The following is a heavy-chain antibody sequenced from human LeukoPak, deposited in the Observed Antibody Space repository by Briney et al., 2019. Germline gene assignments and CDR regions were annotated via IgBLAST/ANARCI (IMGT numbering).Heavy chain of an antibody. J-gene: IGHJ3*02. CDR1: GGSISSSSYY. D-gene: IGHD2-21*01. V-gene: IGHV4-39*07. Sequence: SETLSLTCTVSGGSISSSSYYWGWIRQPPGKGLEWIGSIYYSGSTYYNPSLKSRVTISVDTSKNQFSLKLSSVTAADTAVYYCAGTVIRAFDIWGQGTMVTVSS. CDR2: IYYSGST. CDR3: AGTVIRAFDI.